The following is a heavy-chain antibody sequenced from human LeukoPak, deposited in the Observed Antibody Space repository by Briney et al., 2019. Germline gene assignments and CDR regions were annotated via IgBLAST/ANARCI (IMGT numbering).Heavy chain of an antibody. CDR2: IYYSGST. J-gene: IGHJ4*02. D-gene: IGHD3-3*01. Sequence: SEILSLTCTVSGGSISSYYWSWIRQPPGKGLEWIGYIYYSGSTNYNPSLKSRVTISVDTSKNQFSLKLSSVTAADTAVYYCARLSTDFWSGQYYFDYWGQGTLVTVSS. CDR3: ARLSTDFWSGQYYFDY. CDR1: GGSISSYY. V-gene: IGHV4-59*01.